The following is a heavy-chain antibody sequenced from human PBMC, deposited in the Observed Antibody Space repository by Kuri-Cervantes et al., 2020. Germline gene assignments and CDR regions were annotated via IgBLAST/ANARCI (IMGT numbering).Heavy chain of an antibody. V-gene: IGHV3-23*01. CDR1: GFTFSNAW. D-gene: IGHD6-13*01. Sequence: GGSLRLSCAASGFTFSNAWMSWVRQAPGKGLEWVSAISGSGGSTYYADSVKGRFTISRDNSKNTLYLQMNSLRAKDTAVYYCAKEVAAARNYWGQGTLVTVSS. CDR3: AKEVAAARNY. CDR2: ISGSGGST. J-gene: IGHJ4*02.